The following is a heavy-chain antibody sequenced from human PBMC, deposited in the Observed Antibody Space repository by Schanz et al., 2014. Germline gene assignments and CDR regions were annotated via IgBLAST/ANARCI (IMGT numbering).Heavy chain of an antibody. CDR2: IIPILGIA. J-gene: IGHJ6*02. D-gene: IGHD5-18*01. V-gene: IGHV1-69*02. CDR3: ARGPSQGYSYGHNIGAYYYGMDV. CDR1: GYTLSAYS. Sequence: QVQLVQSGAEVKKPGASVKVSCKASGYTLSAYSLHWVRQAPGQGLEWMGRIIPILGIANYAQKFQGRVTITADKSTSTASMELSSLRSEDTAVYYCARGPSQGYSYGHNIGAYYYGMDVWGQGTTVTVSS.